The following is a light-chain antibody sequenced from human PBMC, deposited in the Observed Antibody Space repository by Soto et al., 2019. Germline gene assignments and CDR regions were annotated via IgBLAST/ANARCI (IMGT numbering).Light chain of an antibody. J-gene: IGKJ2*01. V-gene: IGKV2-28*01. CDR2: LGS. CDR1: QSLLHRNGNTF. Sequence: DIVMTQSPLYLPVSPGEPASISCRSSQSLLHRNGNTFFDWYLQKPGQSPQLLIYLGSNRASGVPDRFSGSESGTDFTLKISRVEAEDVGVYYCMQALQTPYTFGQGTK. CDR3: MQALQTPYT.